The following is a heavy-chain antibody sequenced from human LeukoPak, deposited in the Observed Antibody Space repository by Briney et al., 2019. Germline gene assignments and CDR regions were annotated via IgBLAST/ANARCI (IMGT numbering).Heavy chain of an antibody. J-gene: IGHJ3*02. Sequence: SETLSLTCTVSGGSISSYYWSWIRQPPGKGLEWIGYIYYSGSTNYNPSLKSRVTISVDTSKNQFSLELSSVTAADTAVYYCARAGYGEYTSDAFDIWGQGTMVTVSS. CDR2: IYYSGST. CDR3: ARAGYGEYTSDAFDI. D-gene: IGHD4-17*01. V-gene: IGHV4-59*01. CDR1: GGSISSYY.